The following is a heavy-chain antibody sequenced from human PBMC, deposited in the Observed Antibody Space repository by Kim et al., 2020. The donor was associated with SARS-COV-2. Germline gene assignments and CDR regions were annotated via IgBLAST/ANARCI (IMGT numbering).Heavy chain of an antibody. J-gene: IGHJ5*02. CDR2: INFNSGGT. CDR3: AGGLTAPAYNWFDP. Sequence: ASVKVSCKASGYTFTGYYIHWVRQAPGQGLEWMGRINFNSGGTTYAQKFQGRVTMTRDTSISTAYMELTSLTSDDTAVYYCAGGLTAPAYNWFDPWGQGTMVTVSS. CDR1: GYTFTGYY. V-gene: IGHV1-2*06. D-gene: IGHD6-13*01.